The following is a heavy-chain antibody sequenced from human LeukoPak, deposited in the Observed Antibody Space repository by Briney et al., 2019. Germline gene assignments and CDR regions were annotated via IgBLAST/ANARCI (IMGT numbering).Heavy chain of an antibody. CDR2: ISGSGGST. CDR3: VSPKYRSAWCLDY. D-gene: IGHD6-19*01. J-gene: IGHJ4*01. CDR1: GFTFSSYA. Sequence: GGSLRLSCAASGFTFSSYAMSWVRQAPGRGLEWVSAISGSGGSTYYADSVKGRFTISRDNSKNTLYLQMNSLRAEDTAVYYCVSPKYRSAWCLDYPGHGTLVNDAS. V-gene: IGHV3-23*01.